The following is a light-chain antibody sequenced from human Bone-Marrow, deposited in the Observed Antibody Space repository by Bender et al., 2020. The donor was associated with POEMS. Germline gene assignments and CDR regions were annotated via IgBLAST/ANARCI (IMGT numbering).Light chain of an antibody. J-gene: IGLJ3*02. Sequence: QSVLTQPPSASGTPRQRASISCSGGRIGRNPINWYQPLPRTAPRLVICADDRRPSGVPMRFSASESGCSASLAISGLQSDDAADYCCSTWDDRLNAWLFGGGTKLTVL. CDR3: STWDDRLNAWL. V-gene: IGLV1-44*01. CDR1: RIGRNP. CDR2: ADD.